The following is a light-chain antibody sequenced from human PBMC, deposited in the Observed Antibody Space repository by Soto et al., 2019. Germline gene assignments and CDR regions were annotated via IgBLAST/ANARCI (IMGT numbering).Light chain of an antibody. J-gene: IGKJ4*01. CDR1: QTVRNNY. Sequence: LTLSLGTVSLSKKERAPLSCSASQTVRNNYLAWYQQKPGQAPRLLIYDASSRATGIPDRFSGGGSGTDFTLTISRLEPEDFAVYYCPQFSSYLLTFCGGT. CDR2: DAS. CDR3: PQFSSYLLT. V-gene: IGKV3-20*01.